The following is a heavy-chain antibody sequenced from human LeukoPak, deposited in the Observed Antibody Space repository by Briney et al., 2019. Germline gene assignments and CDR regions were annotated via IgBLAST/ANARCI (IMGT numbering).Heavy chain of an antibody. CDR3: ARDLGSDVDTAMVSRYGMDV. V-gene: IGHV3-48*01. D-gene: IGHD5-18*01. CDR2: ISSSSNTI. Sequence: GGSLRLSCAASGFTFSSYAMSWVRQAPGKGLEWVSYISSSSNTIYYADSVKGRFTISRDNAKNSLYLQMNSLRAEDTAVYYCARDLGSDVDTAMVSRYGMDVWGQGTTVTVSS. CDR1: GFTFSSYA. J-gene: IGHJ6*02.